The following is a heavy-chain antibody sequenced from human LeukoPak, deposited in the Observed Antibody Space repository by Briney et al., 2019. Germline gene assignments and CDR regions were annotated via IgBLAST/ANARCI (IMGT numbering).Heavy chain of an antibody. D-gene: IGHD3-22*01. Sequence: SETLSLTCTVSGGSISNYYGSWIRQPPAKVLEWLGYVHYSGSTNYNPSLESRLTISPDTSNNQFSLRLTSVTAEDTAVYYCARHGGPSESSGYLYYLDYWGQGTLVTVSS. CDR2: VHYSGST. V-gene: IGHV4-59*08. J-gene: IGHJ4*02. CDR1: GGSISNYY. CDR3: ARHGGPSESSGYLYYLDY.